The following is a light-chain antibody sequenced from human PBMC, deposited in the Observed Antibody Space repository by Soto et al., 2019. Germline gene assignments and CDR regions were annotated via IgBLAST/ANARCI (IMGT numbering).Light chain of an antibody. CDR1: SSNIGSNY. Sequence: QSALTQPPSASGTPGQRVTTSCSGSSSNIGSNYVYWYQQLPGTAPKLLIYRNNQRPSGVPDRFSGSKSGTSASLAISGLRSEDEADHYCAAWDDSLSEVFGTGTKVTVL. CDR2: RNN. CDR3: AAWDDSLSEV. J-gene: IGLJ1*01. V-gene: IGLV1-47*01.